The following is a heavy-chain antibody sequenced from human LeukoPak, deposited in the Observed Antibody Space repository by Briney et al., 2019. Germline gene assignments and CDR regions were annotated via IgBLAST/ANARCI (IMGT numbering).Heavy chain of an antibody. Sequence: KDGESLKISCKGSGYSFTSYWIGWVRQMPGKGLEWMGIIFPADSDTRYSPSFQGQVIISADKSISTIYLQWSSLKASDAAMYYCARPRAYGSASVDYWGQGTLVTVSS. V-gene: IGHV5-51*01. J-gene: IGHJ4*02. CDR3: ARPRAYGSASVDY. D-gene: IGHD6-19*01. CDR2: IFPADSDT. CDR1: GYSFTSYW.